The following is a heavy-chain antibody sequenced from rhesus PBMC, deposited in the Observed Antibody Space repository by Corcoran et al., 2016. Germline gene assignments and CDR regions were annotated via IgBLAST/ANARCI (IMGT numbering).Heavy chain of an antibody. J-gene: IGHJ4*01. CDR2: ISGSSGST. CDR3: ARDRVGSRYLDY. CDR1: GGSISSSNW. Sequence: QVQLQESGPGLVKPSETLSLTCAVSGGSISSSNWWSWIRQPPGKALEWIGYISGSSGSTYYNPALKSRGTISTVKSKIQFSLSRSSVTAADTAVHSCARDRVGSRYLDYWGHGVLITGSS. V-gene: IGHV4-65*01. D-gene: IGHD6-25*01.